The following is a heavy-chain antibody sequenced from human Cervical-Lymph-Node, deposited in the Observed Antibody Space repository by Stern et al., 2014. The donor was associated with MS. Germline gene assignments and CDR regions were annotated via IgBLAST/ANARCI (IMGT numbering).Heavy chain of an antibody. V-gene: IGHV1-2*04. CDR3: ARGGRSSGWSPPDAFDI. CDR2: INPNSGGT. J-gene: IGHJ3*02. D-gene: IGHD6-19*01. Sequence: QVRPVQYGAEVNKPGASVMVSCKASGYTFTGYYMHLVRQAPGQGPEWIGWINPNSGGTNYAQNFQGWVTMTGDTSLSTAYMDLSRLRSDDTAVYYCARGGRSSGWSPPDAFDIWGQGTVVTVSS. CDR1: GYTFTGYY.